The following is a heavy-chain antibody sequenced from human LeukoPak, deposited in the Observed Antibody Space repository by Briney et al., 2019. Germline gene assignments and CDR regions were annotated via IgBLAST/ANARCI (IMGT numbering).Heavy chain of an antibody. J-gene: IGHJ3*01. CDR3: ARGYYHISGYYDL. V-gene: IGHV3-7*01. CDR1: GFTFSSYW. Sequence: PGGSLRLSCAASGFTFSSYWMSWVRQAPGKGLEWVANIKQDGSEKYYVDSVKGRFTISRDNAKNSLYLQMNSLRAEDTAVYYCARGYYHISGYYDLWGQGTMVTVSS. CDR2: IKQDGSEK. D-gene: IGHD3-22*01.